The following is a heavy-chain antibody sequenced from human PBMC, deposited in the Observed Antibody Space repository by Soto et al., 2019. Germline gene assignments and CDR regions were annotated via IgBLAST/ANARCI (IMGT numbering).Heavy chain of an antibody. CDR1: GGSFSGYY. CDR2: INHSGST. Sequence: SETLSLTCAVYGGSFSGYYWCWIRQPPGKGLEWIGEINHSGSTNYNPSLKSRVTISVHTSKNQFSLKLSSVTAADTAVYYCAREYRGSSWWADYGMDVWGQGATVTVYS. D-gene: IGHD6-13*01. CDR3: AREYRGSSWWADYGMDV. V-gene: IGHV4-34*01. J-gene: IGHJ6*02.